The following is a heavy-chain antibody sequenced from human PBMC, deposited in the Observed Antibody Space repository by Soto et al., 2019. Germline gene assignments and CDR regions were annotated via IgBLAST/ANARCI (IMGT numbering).Heavy chain of an antibody. CDR2: IWYDGTNK. Sequence: QVQLVESGVGVVQPGRSLRLSCATSGFTFSSYGMHWVRQGPGKGLEWVAVIWYDGTNKYYADSVNGRFTISRDDSKNTLYLQMNSLRAEDTAMYYCARGPMTTVTTWGDWYFDLWGRGTLVTVSS. CDR3: ARGPMTTVTTWGDWYFDL. J-gene: IGHJ2*01. V-gene: IGHV3-33*01. CDR1: GFTFSSYG. D-gene: IGHD4-17*01.